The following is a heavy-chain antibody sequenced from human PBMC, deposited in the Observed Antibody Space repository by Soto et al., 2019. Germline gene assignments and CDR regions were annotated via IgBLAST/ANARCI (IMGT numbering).Heavy chain of an antibody. CDR3: AREGEKEATIGNFQH. D-gene: IGHD5-12*01. CDR1: GYTFTSYG. V-gene: IGHV1-18*01. Sequence: QVQLVQSGAEVKKPGASVKVSCKASGYTFTSYGISWVRQAPGQGLEWMGWISAYNGNTNYAQKLQGRVTMTTDTSTSTADMELRSLRSDDTAVYYCAREGEKEATIGNFQHWGQGNLVTVSS. J-gene: IGHJ1*01. CDR2: ISAYNGNT.